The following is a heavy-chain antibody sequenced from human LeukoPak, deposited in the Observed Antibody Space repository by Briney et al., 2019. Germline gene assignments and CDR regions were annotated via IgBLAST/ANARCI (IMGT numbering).Heavy chain of an antibody. Sequence: GGSLRLSCAASGFTFSSYAMSWVRQAPGKGLEWVSAISGSGGSTYYADSVKGRFTISRDNSKNTLYLQMNSLRAEDTAVYYCAKDPRRDYSGSGPPGYWGQGTLVTVSS. CDR3: AKDPRRDYSGSGPPGY. CDR1: GFTFSSYA. V-gene: IGHV3-23*01. D-gene: IGHD3-10*01. J-gene: IGHJ4*02. CDR2: ISGSGGST.